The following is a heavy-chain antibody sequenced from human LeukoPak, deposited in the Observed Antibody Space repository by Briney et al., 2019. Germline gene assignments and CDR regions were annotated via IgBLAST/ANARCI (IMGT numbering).Heavy chain of an antibody. V-gene: IGHV4-61*01. CDR2: IYYSGST. CDR3: ARSLCSSSPVDY. Sequence: PSETLSLTCTVSGGSISSGSYYWSWIRQPPGKGLEWIGYIYYSGSTNYNPSLKSRVTISVDTSKNQFSLKLSSVTAADTAVYYCARSLCSSSPVDYWGQGTLVTVSS. J-gene: IGHJ4*02. CDR1: GGSISSGSYY. D-gene: IGHD6-6*01.